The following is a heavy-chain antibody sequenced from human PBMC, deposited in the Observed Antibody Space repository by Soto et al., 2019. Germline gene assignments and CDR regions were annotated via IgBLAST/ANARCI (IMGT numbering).Heavy chain of an antibody. J-gene: IGHJ4*02. CDR1: GFTFSSYA. V-gene: IGHV3-30-3*01. Sequence: QVQLVESGGGVVQPGRSLRLSCAASGFTFSSYAMHWVRQAPGKGLEWVAVISYDGSNKYYADSVKGRFTISRDNSKNTLYLQMNSLRAEDTAVYYCARGGIAAAGRPTDTDFAYWGQGTLVTVSS. CDR3: ARGGIAAAGRPTDTDFAY. CDR2: ISYDGSNK. D-gene: IGHD6-13*01.